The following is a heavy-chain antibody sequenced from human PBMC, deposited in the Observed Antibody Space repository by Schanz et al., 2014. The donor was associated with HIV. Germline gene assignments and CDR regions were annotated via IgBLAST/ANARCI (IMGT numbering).Heavy chain of an antibody. J-gene: IGHJ6*02. D-gene: IGHD3-16*01. CDR2: IRQDRSER. V-gene: IGHV3-7*01. CDR1: GFSFSNYW. CDR3: ARDGGEV. Sequence: EVQLVESGGGLVQPGGSLRLSCVASGFSFSNYWMSWVRQAPGKGLEWVANIRQDRSERYYVDSVRGRFTISRDNAKNSLFLQMESLRAEDTAVYYCARDGGEVWGQGTTVTVSS.